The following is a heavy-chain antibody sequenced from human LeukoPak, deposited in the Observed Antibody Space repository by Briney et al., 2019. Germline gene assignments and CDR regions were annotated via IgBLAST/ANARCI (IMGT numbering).Heavy chain of an antibody. D-gene: IGHD3-9*01. CDR3: ARTPVTGSTPKFDY. J-gene: IGHJ4*02. Sequence: SETLSLTCTVSGDSITNYYWSWIRQPAGKGLEWIGRIYSSGSTNYNPSLKRRVTMSIDTSKNQFSLELTSVTAADTAVYYCARTPVTGSTPKFDYWGKGTLVTVSS. CDR1: GDSITNYY. CDR2: IYSSGST. V-gene: IGHV4-4*07.